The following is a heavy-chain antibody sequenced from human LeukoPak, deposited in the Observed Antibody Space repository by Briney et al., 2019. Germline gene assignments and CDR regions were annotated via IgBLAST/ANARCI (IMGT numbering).Heavy chain of an antibody. V-gene: IGHV1-46*01. Sequence: ASVKVSCKASGYTFTSYYMHWVRQAPGRGLEWMGIINPSGGSTSYAQKFQGRVTMTRDTSTSTVYMELSSLRSEDTAVYYCARDSPISGSYYGGLGYWGQGTLVTVSS. D-gene: IGHD1-26*01. CDR1: GYTFTSYY. J-gene: IGHJ4*02. CDR3: ARDSPISGSYYGGLGY. CDR2: INPSGGST.